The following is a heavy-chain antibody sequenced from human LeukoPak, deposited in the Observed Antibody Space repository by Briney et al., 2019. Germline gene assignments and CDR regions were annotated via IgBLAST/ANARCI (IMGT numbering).Heavy chain of an antibody. V-gene: IGHV4-34*01. D-gene: IGHD2-15*01. CDR3: ARARYCSGGSCFEYFQH. J-gene: IGHJ1*01. Sequence: SETLSLTCAVYGGSFSGYYWSWIRQPPGKGLEWLGEINHSGSTNYNPSLKSRVTISVDTSKNQFSLKLSSVTAADTAVYYCARARYCSGGSCFEYFQHWGQGTLVTVSS. CDR1: GGSFSGYY. CDR2: INHSGST.